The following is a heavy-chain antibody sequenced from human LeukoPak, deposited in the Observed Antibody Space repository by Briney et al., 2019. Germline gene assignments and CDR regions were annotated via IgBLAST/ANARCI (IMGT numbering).Heavy chain of an antibody. D-gene: IGHD3-3*01. CDR1: GGSISSYY. CDR3: ARCIPVELRFFEWPNYYYYYMDV. J-gene: IGHJ6*03. CDR2: IYTSGST. Sequence: SETLSLTCTVSGGSISSYYWSWIRQPAGKGLEWIGRIYTSGSTNYNPSLKSRVTMSVDTSKNQFSLKLSSVTAADTAVYYCARCIPVELRFFEWPNYYYYYMDVWGKGTTVTVSS. V-gene: IGHV4-4*07.